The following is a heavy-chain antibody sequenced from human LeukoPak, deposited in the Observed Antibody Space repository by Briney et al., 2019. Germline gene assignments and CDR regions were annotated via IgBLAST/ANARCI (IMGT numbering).Heavy chain of an antibody. J-gene: IGHJ6*02. CDR1: GYSFTSYW. Sequence: KVSCKASGYSFTSYWIGWVRQMPGKGLEWMGIIYPGDSDTRYSPSFQGQVTISADKSISTAYLQWSSLKASDTAMYYCAGARPHVDTAMGNHYYYYGMDVWGQGTTVTVSS. CDR3: AGARPHVDTAMGNHYYYYGMDV. CDR2: IYPGDSDT. D-gene: IGHD5-18*01. V-gene: IGHV5-51*01.